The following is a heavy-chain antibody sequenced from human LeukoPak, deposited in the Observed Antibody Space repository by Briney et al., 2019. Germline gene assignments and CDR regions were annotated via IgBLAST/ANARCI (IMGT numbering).Heavy chain of an antibody. D-gene: IGHD6-19*01. CDR3: AKDRDSSGWYGYYYYYMDV. CDR1: GFSFSTYS. CDR2: ISSSRPTI. Sequence: GGSLRLSCAASGFSFSTYSMTWVRPAPGKGLEGVSYISSSRPTIYYADSVRGRFTVSRDNAKNSLYLQMNSLRAEDTAVYYCAKDRDSSGWYGYYYYYMDVWGKGTTVTVSS. V-gene: IGHV3-48*01. J-gene: IGHJ6*03.